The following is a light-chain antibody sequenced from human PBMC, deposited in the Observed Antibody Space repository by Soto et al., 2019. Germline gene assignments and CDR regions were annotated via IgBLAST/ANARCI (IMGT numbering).Light chain of an antibody. Sequence: DIQMTQSPSTLSGSVGDRVTITCRASQTISSWLAWYQQKPGKAPKLLYAASSLQSGVPLRFSGSGSGTDFTLTITNLQPEDFATYYCQQVNSSPYTFGQGTKLEI. J-gene: IGKJ2*01. V-gene: IGKV1-12*01. CDR1: QTISSW. CDR2: AAS. CDR3: QQVNSSPYT.